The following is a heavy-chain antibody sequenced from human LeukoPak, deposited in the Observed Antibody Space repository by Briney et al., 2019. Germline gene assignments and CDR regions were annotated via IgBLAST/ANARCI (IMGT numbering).Heavy chain of an antibody. CDR1: GYTFTSYD. D-gene: IGHD3-3*01. J-gene: IGHJ3*02. CDR2: VNPNSGNT. CDR3: ARADVTIFGVVIIHRDAFDI. Sequence: ASVKVSCKASGYTFTSYDINWVRQATGQGLEWMGWVNPNSGNTGYAQKFQGRVTITRNTSISTAYMELSSLRSEDTAVYYCARADVTIFGVVIIHRDAFDIWGQGTMVTVSS. V-gene: IGHV1-8*03.